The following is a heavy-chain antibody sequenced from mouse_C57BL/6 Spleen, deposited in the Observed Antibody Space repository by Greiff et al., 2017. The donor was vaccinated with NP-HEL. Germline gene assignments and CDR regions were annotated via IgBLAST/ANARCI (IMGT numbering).Heavy chain of an antibody. D-gene: IGHD4-1*01. J-gene: IGHJ2*01. Sequence: EVQLQESGPVLVKPGASVKMSCKASGYTFTDYYMNWVKQSHGKSLEWIGVINPYNGGTSYNQKFKGKATLTVDKSSSTAYMELNSLTSEDSAVYYCARNWDSVDYWGQGTTLTVSS. V-gene: IGHV1-19*01. CDR1: GYTFTDYY. CDR3: ARNWDSVDY. CDR2: INPYNGGT.